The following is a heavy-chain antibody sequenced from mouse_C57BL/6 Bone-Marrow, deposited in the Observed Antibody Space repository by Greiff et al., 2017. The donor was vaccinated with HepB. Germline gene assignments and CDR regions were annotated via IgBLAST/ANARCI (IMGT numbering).Heavy chain of an antibody. D-gene: IGHD4-1*01. J-gene: IGHJ2*01. CDR1: GFTFSDYG. Sequence: EVQRVESGGGLVKPGGSLKLSCAASGFTFSDYGMHWVRQAPEKGLEWVAYISSGSSTIYYADTVKGRFTISRDNAKNTLFLQMTRLRSEDTAMYYCAITGTGYFDYWGQGTTLTVSS. V-gene: IGHV5-17*01. CDR3: AITGTGYFDY. CDR2: ISSGSSTI.